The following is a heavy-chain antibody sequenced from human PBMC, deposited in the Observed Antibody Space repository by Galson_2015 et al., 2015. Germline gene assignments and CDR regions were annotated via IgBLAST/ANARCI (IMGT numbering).Heavy chain of an antibody. CDR3: ARDRPLTSYGGNPYFDY. D-gene: IGHD4-23*01. CDR2: INPSGGST. CDR1: GYTFTSYY. J-gene: IGHJ4*02. Sequence: SVKVSCKASGYTFTSYYMHWVRQAPGQGLEWMGIINPSGGSTSYAQKFQGRVTMTRDTSTSTVYMELSSLRSEDTAVHYCARDRPLTSYGGNPYFDYWGQGTLVTVSS. V-gene: IGHV1-46*01.